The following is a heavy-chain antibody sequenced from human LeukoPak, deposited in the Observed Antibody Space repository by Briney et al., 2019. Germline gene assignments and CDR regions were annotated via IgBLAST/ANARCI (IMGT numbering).Heavy chain of an antibody. Sequence: GRSLRLSCAASGFTFRSYAMHWVRQAPGKGLEWVSVLYSDGTTYYADSVKGRFTISRDNSKNTLYLQMNDLRAEDTAVYYCARAAYDSNGFTANHDYWGQGTLVTVSS. CDR1: GFTFRSYA. CDR3: ARAAYDSNGFTANHDY. J-gene: IGHJ4*02. V-gene: IGHV3-53*01. D-gene: IGHD3-22*01. CDR2: LYSDGTT.